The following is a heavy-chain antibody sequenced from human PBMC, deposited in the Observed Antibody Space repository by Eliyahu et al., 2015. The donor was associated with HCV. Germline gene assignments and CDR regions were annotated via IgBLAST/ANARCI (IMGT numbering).Heavy chain of an antibody. V-gene: IGHV3-11*01. J-gene: IGHJ5*02. D-gene: IGHD1-26*01. CDR2: ISSSGTSI. Sequence: LEWLSYISSSGTSIYYADSVKGRFTISRDNAKNSLNLQMNSLRAEDTAVYYCARDGSAYGNWFDPWGQGTLVTVSS. CDR3: ARDGSAYGNWFDP.